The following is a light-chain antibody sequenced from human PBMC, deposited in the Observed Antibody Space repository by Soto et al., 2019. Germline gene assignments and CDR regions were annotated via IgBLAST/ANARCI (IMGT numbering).Light chain of an antibody. V-gene: IGKV3-20*01. J-gene: IGKJ1*01. CDR3: QQFGRSSWT. Sequence: EVVLTQSPGTLSLSPGERATLSCRASQSVSSSDLAWYQQKPGQAPRLLIYGASSRATGIPDRFSGSGSGTDFTLTISRLEPDDFAVYYCQQFGRSSWTFGQGTKVEIK. CDR1: QSVSSSD. CDR2: GAS.